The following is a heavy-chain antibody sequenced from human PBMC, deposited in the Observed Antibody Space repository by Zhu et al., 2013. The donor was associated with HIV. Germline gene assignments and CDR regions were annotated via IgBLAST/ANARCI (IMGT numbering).Heavy chain of an antibody. CDR2: IIPIFGTA. CDR1: GYTFTAYF. J-gene: IGHJ4*02. D-gene: IGHD6-13*01. V-gene: IGHV1-69*06. CDR3: ARAGIAAAGTIDY. Sequence: QVQLVQSGAEVLTPGASVRVSCKPSGYTFTAYFIHWLRQAPGQGLEWMGGIIPIFGTANYAQKFQGRVTITADKSTSTAYMELSSLRSEDTAVYYCARAGIAAAGTIDYWGQGTLVTVSS.